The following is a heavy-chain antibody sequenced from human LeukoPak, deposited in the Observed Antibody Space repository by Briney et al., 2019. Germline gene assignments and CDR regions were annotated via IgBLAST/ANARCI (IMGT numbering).Heavy chain of an antibody. CDR3: ARDRLPYDYVWGSYRWDAFDI. CDR1: GYTFTGYY. J-gene: IGHJ3*02. Sequence: ASVKVSCKASGYTFTGYYIHWVRQAPGQGLEWMGWINPYSGDTAYAQKFQGRVTMTRDTSISTAYMELSRLRSDDTAVYYCARDRLPYDYVWGSYRWDAFDIWGQGTMVTVSS. CDR2: INPYSGDT. V-gene: IGHV1-2*02. D-gene: IGHD3-16*02.